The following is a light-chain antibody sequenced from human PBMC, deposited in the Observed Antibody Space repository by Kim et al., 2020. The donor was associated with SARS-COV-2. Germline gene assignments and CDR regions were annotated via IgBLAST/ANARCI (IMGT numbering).Light chain of an antibody. CDR2: EVS. J-gene: IGLJ3*02. CDR3: CSYAGSSTLV. V-gene: IGLV2-23*02. CDR1: SSDFGSYNL. Sequence: GQSITISCTGTSSDFGSYNLVSWYQRHPGKAPKLMIYEVSKRPSGVSNRFSGSKSGNTASLTISGLQAEDEADYYCCSYAGSSTLVFGGGTQLTVL.